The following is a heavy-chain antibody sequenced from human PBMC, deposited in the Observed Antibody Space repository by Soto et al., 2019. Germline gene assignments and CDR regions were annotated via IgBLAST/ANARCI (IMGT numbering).Heavy chain of an antibody. CDR3: AKEMIASTLADFFDY. CDR1: GFTFSNYG. J-gene: IGHJ4*02. V-gene: IGHV3-23*01. Sequence: EVQLLESGGGLIQPGGSLRLSCEASGFTFSNYGMTWVRLAPGKGLEWVSTISGSGGRTFYADPVKGRFTISRDNSKNTLYLQMNCLRAVDTAVYYCAKEMIASTLADFFDYWGQGTLVTVSP. CDR2: ISGSGGRT. D-gene: IGHD2-21*01.